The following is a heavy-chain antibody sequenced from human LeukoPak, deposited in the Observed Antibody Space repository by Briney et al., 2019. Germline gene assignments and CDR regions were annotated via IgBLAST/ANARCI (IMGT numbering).Heavy chain of an antibody. J-gene: IGHJ5*02. D-gene: IGHD3-10*01. V-gene: IGHV4-39*01. CDR2: IYDSGST. CDR3: ARHYGP. Sequence: SETLSLTCAVSGGSISSSNWWNWVRQTPEKGLEWIGSIYDSGSTYYNPSLKSRVTISVDTSKNQFSLKLNSVTAADTAVYYCARHYGPWGQGTLVTVSS. CDR1: GGSISSSNW.